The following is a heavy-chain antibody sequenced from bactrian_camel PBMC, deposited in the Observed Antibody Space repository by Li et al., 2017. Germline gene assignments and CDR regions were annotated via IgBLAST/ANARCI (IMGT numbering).Heavy chain of an antibody. CDR1: GYFSKRC. CDR2: IYTADGTT. J-gene: IGHJ4*01. D-gene: IGHD2*01. CDR3: AAEALFGSRYRASNYNY. V-gene: IGHV3S1*01. Sequence: HVQLVESGGGSVQAEGSLRLSCAASGYFSKRCMAWFRQAPGKEREGVAAIYTADGTTYYADSVKGRFTISQDNAKNTVYLQMDRLTPEDTAMYYCAAEALFGSRYRASNYNYWGQGTQVTVS.